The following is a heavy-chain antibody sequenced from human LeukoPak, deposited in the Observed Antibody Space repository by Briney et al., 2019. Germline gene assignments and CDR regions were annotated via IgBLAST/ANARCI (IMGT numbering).Heavy chain of an antibody. CDR2: ISSSSSYI. Sequence: GGSLRLSCAASGFTFSSHSMNWVRQAPGKGLEWVSSISSSSSYIYYADSVKGRFTISRDNAKNSLYLQMNSLRAEDTAVYYCGRFGEFQQYYFDYWGQGTLVTVSS. V-gene: IGHV3-21*01. J-gene: IGHJ4*02. CDR1: GFTFSSHS. CDR3: GRFGEFQQYYFDY. D-gene: IGHD3-10*01.